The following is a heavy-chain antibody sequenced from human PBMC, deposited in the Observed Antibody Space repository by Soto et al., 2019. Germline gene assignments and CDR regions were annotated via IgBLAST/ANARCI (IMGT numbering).Heavy chain of an antibody. Sequence: GASVKVSCKASGYTFTGYYMHWVRQAPGQGLEWMGWINPNSGGTNYAQKFQGRVTMTRDTSISTAYMELSRLRSDDTAVYYCARDHGYYYDSSGYYTAHSDYWGQGTLVTVSS. CDR2: INPNSGGT. D-gene: IGHD3-22*01. CDR1: GYTFTGYY. CDR3: ARDHGYYYDSSGYYTAHSDY. V-gene: IGHV1-2*02. J-gene: IGHJ4*02.